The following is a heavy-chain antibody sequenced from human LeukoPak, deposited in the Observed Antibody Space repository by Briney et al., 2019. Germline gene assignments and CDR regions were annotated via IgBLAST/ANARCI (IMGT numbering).Heavy chain of an antibody. D-gene: IGHD5/OR15-5a*01. CDR1: GGSISSYH. J-gene: IGHJ4*02. V-gene: IGHV4-59*12. Sequence: SETLSLTCTVSGGSISSYHWIWIRQPPGKGLEWIGYIHYSGSTNYSPSLQSRVTMSVDTSKKQISLRLSSVTAADTAVYYCATEQVSASAWGFDYWGQGSLVSVSS. CDR3: ATEQVSASAWGFDY. CDR2: IHYSGST.